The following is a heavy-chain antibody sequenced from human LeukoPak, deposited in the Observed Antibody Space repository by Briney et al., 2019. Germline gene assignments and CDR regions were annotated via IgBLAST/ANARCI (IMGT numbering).Heavy chain of an antibody. Sequence: GGSLRLSCSVSGFTFSNYAMHWVRQAPGKGLEWVAVISYDESNTYYGNSVEGRFTVSRDNSKNTLYLQMNSLRAEDTAVYYCARGGTHSSGYLGYWGQGTLVTVSS. CDR2: ISYDESNT. CDR1: GFTFSNYA. D-gene: IGHD3-22*01. CDR3: ARGGTHSSGYLGY. V-gene: IGHV3-30*03. J-gene: IGHJ4*02.